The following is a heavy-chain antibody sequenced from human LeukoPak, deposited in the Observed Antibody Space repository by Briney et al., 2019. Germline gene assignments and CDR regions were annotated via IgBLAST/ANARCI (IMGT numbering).Heavy chain of an antibody. V-gene: IGHV3-11*04. CDR3: ANAPLYSRNFDY. CDR2: ISSSGSTI. D-gene: IGHD6-13*01. CDR1: GFTVSSNY. Sequence: GGSLRLSCAASGFTVSSNYMSWIRQAPGKGLEWVSYISSSGSTIYYADSVKGRFTISRDNAKNSLYLQMNSLRAEDTAVYYCANAPLYSRNFDYWGQGTLVTVSS. J-gene: IGHJ4*02.